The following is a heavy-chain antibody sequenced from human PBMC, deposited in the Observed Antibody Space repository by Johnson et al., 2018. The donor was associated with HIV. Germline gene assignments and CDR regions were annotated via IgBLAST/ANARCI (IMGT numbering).Heavy chain of an antibody. CDR1: GFTFSSYG. CDR3: ASSITMIVVVTGGAFDI. J-gene: IGHJ3*02. D-gene: IGHD3-22*01. CDR2: IRYDGGNK. V-gene: IGHV3-33*01. Sequence: QVQLVESGGGVVQPGRSLRLSCAASGFTFSSYGMHWVRQAPGKGLEWVAFIRYDGGNKYYADSVKGRFTISRDNSKNTLYLQMNSLRAEDTAVYYCASSITMIVVVTGGAFDIWGQGTMVTVSS.